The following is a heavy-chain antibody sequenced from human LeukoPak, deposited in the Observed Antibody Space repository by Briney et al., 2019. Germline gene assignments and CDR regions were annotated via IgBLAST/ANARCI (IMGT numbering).Heavy chain of an antibody. CDR3: ARDLTTVTSFDF. CDR2: ISSSDNTI. D-gene: IGHD4-17*01. V-gene: IGHV3-11*01. J-gene: IGHJ4*02. CDR1: GFIFSDYY. Sequence: GGSLRLSCTASGFIFSDYYMSWIRQAPGKGLEWISYISSSDNTIFYADSVKGRFTISRDNAKNSLYLQMNSLRAEDTAFYYCARDLTTVTSFDFGGQGTLVTVSS.